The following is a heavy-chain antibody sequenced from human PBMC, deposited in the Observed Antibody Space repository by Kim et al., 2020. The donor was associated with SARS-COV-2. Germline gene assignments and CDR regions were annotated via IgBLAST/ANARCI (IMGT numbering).Heavy chain of an antibody. CDR3: ARDPSIMITFGGLFDY. J-gene: IGHJ4*02. Sequence: GGSLRLSCAASGFTFSNYGMHWVRQAPGKGLEWVAVISYDGSNKYYADSVKGRFTFSRDNSKNTVYLQMNSLRAEDTAVYYCARDPSIMITFGGLFDYWGQGTLVTVSS. CDR1: GFTFSNYG. CDR2: ISYDGSNK. D-gene: IGHD3-16*01. V-gene: IGHV3-33*05.